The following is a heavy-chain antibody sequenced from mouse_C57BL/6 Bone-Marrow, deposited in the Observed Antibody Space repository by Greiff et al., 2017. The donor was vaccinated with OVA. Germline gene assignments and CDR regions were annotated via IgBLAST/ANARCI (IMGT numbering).Heavy chain of an antibody. V-gene: IGHV5-4*01. J-gene: IGHJ1*03. CDR3: ARDGSNYEYFDV. D-gene: IGHD1-1*01. CDR1: GFTFSSYA. CDR2: ISDGGSYT. Sequence: EVNVVESGGGLVKPGGSLKLSCAASGFTFSSYAMSWVRQTPEKRLEWVATISDGGSYTYYPDNVKGRFTISRDNAKNNLYLQMSHLKSEDTAMYYCARDGSNYEYFDVWGTGTTVTVSS.